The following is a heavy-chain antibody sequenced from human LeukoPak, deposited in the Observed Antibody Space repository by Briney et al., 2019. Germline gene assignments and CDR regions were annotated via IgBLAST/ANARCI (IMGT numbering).Heavy chain of an antibody. V-gene: IGHV3-43*01. CDR3: ASGYYDILTGYYKEHAFDI. Sequence: GGSLRLSCAASGFTFDDYTMHWVRQAPGKGLEWVSLISWDGGSTYYADSVKGRFTISRDNAKNSLYLQMNSLRAEDTALYYCASGYYDILTGYYKEHAFDIWGQGTMVTVSS. D-gene: IGHD3-9*01. J-gene: IGHJ3*02. CDR1: GFTFDDYT. CDR2: ISWDGGST.